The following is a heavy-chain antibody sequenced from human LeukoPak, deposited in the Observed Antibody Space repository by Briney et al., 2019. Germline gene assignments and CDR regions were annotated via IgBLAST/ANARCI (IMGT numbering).Heavy chain of an antibody. J-gene: IGHJ6*03. V-gene: IGHV3-23*01. CDR2: FSDSGGSL. CDR1: GFTFSSYA. CDR3: ARDQGSLPVWFYYYMDV. Sequence: GGSLRLSCAASGFTFSSYAMSWVRQAPGKGLEWVSGFSDSGGSLYYADSVKGRFTTSRDISKNTLYLQMNSLRDEDTAVYYCARDQGSLPVWFYYYMDVWGSGTTVTVSS. D-gene: IGHD3-16*01.